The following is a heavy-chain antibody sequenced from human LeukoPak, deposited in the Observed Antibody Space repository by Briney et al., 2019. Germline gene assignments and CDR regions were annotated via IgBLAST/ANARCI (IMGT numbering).Heavy chain of an antibody. CDR3: ARDLSGNGWYCY. CDR1: GFTFSSYS. V-gene: IGHV3-30-3*01. Sequence: GGALRLSCAASGFTFSSYSMHWGRQAPGKGGEGVAGISYDGSNKYYTESVKGRFTISRDNSKNTLYLQMNSVRAEDTAGYYCARDLSGNGWYCYWGQGTLVTVSS. D-gene: IGHD6-19*01. CDR2: ISYDGSNK. J-gene: IGHJ4*02.